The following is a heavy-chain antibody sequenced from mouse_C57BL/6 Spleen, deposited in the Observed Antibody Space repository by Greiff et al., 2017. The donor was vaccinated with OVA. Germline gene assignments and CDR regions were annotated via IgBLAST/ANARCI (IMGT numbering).Heavy chain of an antibody. V-gene: IGHV1-55*01. CDR3: SRREEYCYEDY. Sequence: VQLQQPGAELVKPGASVTMSCKASGYTFTGYWITWVKQRPGQGLEWIGDIYPGSGSTHYNEKFKSKATLTVDTSSSTAYMQLSSLTSEDAAVYYCSRREEYCYEDYWGQGTTLTVSS. D-gene: IGHD2-12*01. J-gene: IGHJ2*01. CDR2: IYPGSGST. CDR1: GYTFTGYW.